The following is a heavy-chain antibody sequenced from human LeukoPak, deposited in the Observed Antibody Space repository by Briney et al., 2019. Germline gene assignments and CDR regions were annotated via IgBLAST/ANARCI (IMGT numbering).Heavy chain of an antibody. CDR1: GYTFTSYA. CDR2: INTNTGNP. V-gene: IGHV7-4-1*02. Sequence: GASVKVSCKASGYTFTSYAMNWVRQAPGQGLEWMGWINTNTGNPAYAQGFTGRFVFSLDTSVSTAYLQISSLKAEDTAVYYCAREDPFSEVALFDYWGQGTLVTVSS. CDR3: AREDPFSEVALFDY. D-gene: IGHD2-15*01. J-gene: IGHJ4*02.